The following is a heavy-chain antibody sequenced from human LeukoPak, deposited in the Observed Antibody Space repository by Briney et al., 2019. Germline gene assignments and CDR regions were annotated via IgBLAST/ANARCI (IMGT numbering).Heavy chain of an antibody. Sequence: SQTLSLTCTVSGGSISSGGYYWSWIRQPPGKGLEWIGYFYHSGSTYYNPSLKSRVTISVDRSKNQFSLKLSSVTAADTAVYYCARGGSIAARPFDYWGQGTLVTVSS. CDR2: FYHSGST. CDR3: ARGGSIAARPFDY. D-gene: IGHD6-6*01. J-gene: IGHJ4*02. V-gene: IGHV4-30-2*01. CDR1: GGSISSGGYY.